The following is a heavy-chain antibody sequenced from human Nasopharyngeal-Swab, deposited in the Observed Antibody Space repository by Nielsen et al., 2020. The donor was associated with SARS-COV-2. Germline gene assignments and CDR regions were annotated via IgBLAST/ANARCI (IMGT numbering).Heavy chain of an antibody. D-gene: IGHD3-10*01. J-gene: IGHJ6*02. CDR2: INHSGTP. CDR1: GGSISSGDYY. V-gene: IGHV4-39*07. Sequence: SETLSLTCTVSGGSISSGDYYWIWIRQPPGKGLEWIGEINHSGTPNYNPSLKSRVTISLDTSKHQFSLKLNSVTAADTALYYCARDPRGEVYGMDVWGQGTTVTVSS. CDR3: ARDPRGEVYGMDV.